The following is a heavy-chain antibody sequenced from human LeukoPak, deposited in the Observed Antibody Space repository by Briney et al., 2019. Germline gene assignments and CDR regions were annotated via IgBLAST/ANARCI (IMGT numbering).Heavy chain of an antibody. CDR3: ARVSSTSSSPPLFDY. V-gene: IGHV1-69*06. Sequence: SVKVSCKASGGTFSSYAISWVRQAPGQGLEWMGGIIPIFGTANYAQKFQGRVTITADKSTSTAYMELSSLRSEDTAVYYCARVSSTSSSPPLFDYWGQGTLVTVSS. CDR1: GGTFSSYA. CDR2: IIPIFGTA. J-gene: IGHJ4*02. D-gene: IGHD2-2*01.